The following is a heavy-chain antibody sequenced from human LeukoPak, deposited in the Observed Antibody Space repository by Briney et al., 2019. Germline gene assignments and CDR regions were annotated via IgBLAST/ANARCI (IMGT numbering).Heavy chain of an antibody. CDR3: ARMVGNWFDP. Sequence: SETLSLTCTVSGDSMRNYYWSWIRQPPRKGLEWIAYIGFIYTSGNTKYNPSLKSRVTLSGDASKNQFSLTLSSVTAADTAVYYCARMVGNWFDPWGQGTLVTVSS. CDR2: IGFIYTSGNT. D-gene: IGHD1-14*01. CDR1: GDSMRNYY. V-gene: IGHV4-59*01. J-gene: IGHJ5*02.